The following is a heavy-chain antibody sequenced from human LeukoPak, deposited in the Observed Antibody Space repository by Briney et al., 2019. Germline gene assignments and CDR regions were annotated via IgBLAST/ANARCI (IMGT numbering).Heavy chain of an antibody. J-gene: IGHJ4*02. CDR1: GFTFSSYA. CDR3: AKADPTYYYGSGSYWASPFDY. D-gene: IGHD3-10*01. V-gene: IGHV3-23*01. Sequence: GGSLRLSCAASGFTFSSYAMSWVRQAPGKGLEWVSAISGSGGSTYHADSVKGRFTISRDNSKNTLYLQMNSLRAEDTAVYYCAKADPTYYYGSGSYWASPFDYWGQGTLVTVSS. CDR2: ISGSGGST.